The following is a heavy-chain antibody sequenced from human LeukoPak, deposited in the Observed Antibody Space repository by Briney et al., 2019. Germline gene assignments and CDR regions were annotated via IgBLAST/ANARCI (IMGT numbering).Heavy chain of an antibody. CDR1: GGSISSSSYY. CDR3: ASPKNYDYVWGSYRIPFGY. J-gene: IGHJ4*02. CDR2: IYYSGST. Sequence: SETLSLTRTVSGGSISSSSYYWGWIRQPPGKGLEWIGSIYYSGSTYYNPSLKSRVTISVDTSKNQFSLKLSSVTAADTAVYYCASPKNYDYVWGSYRIPFGYWGQGTLVTVSS. V-gene: IGHV4-39*01. D-gene: IGHD3-16*02.